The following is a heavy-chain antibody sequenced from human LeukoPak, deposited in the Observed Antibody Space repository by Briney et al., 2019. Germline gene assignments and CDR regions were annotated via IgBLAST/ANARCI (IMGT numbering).Heavy chain of an antibody. CDR2: IYHSGST. CDR3: ASSYYDFWSGYSVSQFDY. D-gene: IGHD3-3*01. J-gene: IGHJ4*02. CDR1: GYSISSAYY. Sequence: SETLSLTCTVSGYSISSAYYWGWIRQPPGKGLEWIGSIYHSGSTYYNPSLKSRVTISVDTSKNQFSLKLSSVTAADTAVYYCASSYYDFWSGYSVSQFDYWGQGTLVTVSS. V-gene: IGHV4-38-2*02.